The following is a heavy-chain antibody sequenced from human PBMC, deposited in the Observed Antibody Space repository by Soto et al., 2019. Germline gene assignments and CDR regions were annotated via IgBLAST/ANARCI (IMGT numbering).Heavy chain of an antibody. V-gene: IGHV4-34*01. CDR2: INHSGST. D-gene: IGHD2-2*01. Sequence: SETLSLTCAVYGGSFSNYYWSWIRQPPGKGLEWIGEINHSGSTNYNPSLKSRVTISVDPSKNQFSLKLTSLTAADTAVYFCARDGSHCNSTSCHLIPHYYYFDYWGQGTLVTVSS. CDR1: GGSFSNYY. CDR3: ARDGSHCNSTSCHLIPHYYYFDY. J-gene: IGHJ4*02.